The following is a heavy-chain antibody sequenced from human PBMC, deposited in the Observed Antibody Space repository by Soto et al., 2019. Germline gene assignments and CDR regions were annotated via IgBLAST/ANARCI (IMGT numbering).Heavy chain of an antibody. J-gene: IGHJ4*02. Sequence: SETLSLTCTVSGISVSTSDYYWGWVRQPPGKGLDWIGNIYYSGSTFYNPSLRSRVTLSVDTSKNQFSLRLNSVTAADTAVYFCAGFVVPASRNSDFDYWGQGTLVTVYS. CDR1: GISVSTSDYY. V-gene: IGHV4-39*01. CDR2: IYYSGST. D-gene: IGHD2-15*01. CDR3: AGFVVPASRNSDFDY.